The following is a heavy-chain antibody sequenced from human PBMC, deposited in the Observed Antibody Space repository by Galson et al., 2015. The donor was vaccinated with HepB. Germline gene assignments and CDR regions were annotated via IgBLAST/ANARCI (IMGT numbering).Heavy chain of an antibody. Sequence: SVKVSCKASGGTLSSYAISWVRQAPGQGLEWMGGIIPIFGTANYAQKFQGRVTITADKSTSTAYMELSSLRSEDTAVYYCANFWSGYPSYGMDVWGQGTTVTVSS. D-gene: IGHD3-3*01. CDR1: GGTLSSYA. V-gene: IGHV1-69*06. CDR2: IIPIFGTA. J-gene: IGHJ6*02. CDR3: ANFWSGYPSYGMDV.